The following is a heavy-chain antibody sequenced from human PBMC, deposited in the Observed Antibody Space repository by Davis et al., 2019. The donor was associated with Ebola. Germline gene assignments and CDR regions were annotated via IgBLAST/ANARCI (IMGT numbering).Heavy chain of an antibody. CDR2: IKSKTDGGTT. CDR3: TPQPSYYDFWSGNYYYGMDV. Sequence: PGGSLRLSCAASGFTFSNAWMNWVRQAPGKGLEWVGRIKSKTDGGTTDYAAPVKGRFTISRDDSKNTLYLQMNSLKTEDTAVYYCTPQPSYYDFWSGNYYYGMDVWGQGTTVTVSS. J-gene: IGHJ6*02. CDR1: GFTFSNAW. V-gene: IGHV3-15*07. D-gene: IGHD3-3*01.